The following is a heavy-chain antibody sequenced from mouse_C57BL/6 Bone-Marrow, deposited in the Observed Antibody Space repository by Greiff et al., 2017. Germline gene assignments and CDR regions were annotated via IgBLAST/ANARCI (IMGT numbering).Heavy chain of an antibody. CDR1: GFTFSDYY. D-gene: IGHD2-5*01. V-gene: IGHV5-16*01. Sequence: EVNLVESEGGLVQPGSSMKLSCTASGFTFSDYYMAWVRQVPEKGLEWVANINYDGSSTYYLDSLKSRFIISRDNAKNILYLQMSSLKSEDTATYYCARDRYSNYGYFDVWGTGTTVTVSS. J-gene: IGHJ1*03. CDR3: ARDRYSNYGYFDV. CDR2: INYDGSST.